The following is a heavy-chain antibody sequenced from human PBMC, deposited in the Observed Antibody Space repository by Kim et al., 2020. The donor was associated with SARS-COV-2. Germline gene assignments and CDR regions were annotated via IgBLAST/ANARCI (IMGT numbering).Heavy chain of an antibody. V-gene: IGHV3-23*01. CDR3: AKDRDYYGSGSYYAY. Sequence: ESVKGRFTISRDNSKNTLYLQMNSLRAEDTAVYYCAKDRDYYGSGSYYAYWGQGTLVTVSS. D-gene: IGHD3-10*01. J-gene: IGHJ4*02.